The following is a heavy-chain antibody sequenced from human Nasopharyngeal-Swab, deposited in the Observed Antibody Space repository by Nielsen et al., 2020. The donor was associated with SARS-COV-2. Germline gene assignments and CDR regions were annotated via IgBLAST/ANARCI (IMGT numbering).Heavy chain of an antibody. V-gene: IGHV1-3*01. CDR2: INAGNGNT. CDR3: ARGGGVG. D-gene: IGHD2-15*01. Sequence: WVRQAPGQRLEWMGWINAGNGNTKYSQKFQGRVTITRDTSASTAYMELSSPRSEDTAVYYCARGGGVGWGQGTLVTVSS. J-gene: IGHJ4*02.